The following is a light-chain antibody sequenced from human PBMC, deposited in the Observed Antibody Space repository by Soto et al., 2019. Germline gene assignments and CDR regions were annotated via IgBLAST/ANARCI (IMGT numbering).Light chain of an antibody. CDR1: HSVFDSSFKTSP. Sequence: VLAMTPDSLAVPLGERATINCKTTHSVFDSSFKTSPIAWYQQKPGLPPRLLMYCASTRESGVPDRFSGSGSGTDFTLEISRVETDDVGIYYCMQSTHPPPTFGQGTRLEIK. CDR2: CAS. V-gene: IGKV4-1*01. CDR3: MQSTHPPPT. J-gene: IGKJ5*01.